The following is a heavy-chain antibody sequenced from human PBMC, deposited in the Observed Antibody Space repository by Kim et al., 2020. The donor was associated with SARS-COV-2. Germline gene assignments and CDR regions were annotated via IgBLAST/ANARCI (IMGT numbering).Heavy chain of an antibody. J-gene: IGHJ4*02. Sequence: GGSLRLSCAASGFTFSSYWMWWVRQAPGKGLEWVANINQDGSEKTYVGSVKGRFTISRDNAKNSLHLQMNSLRAEDTAVYYCAKSVSRSFDCWGQGTLVTVSS. CDR2: INQDGSEK. V-gene: IGHV3-7*01. CDR3: AKSVSRSFDC. CDR1: GFTFSSYW. D-gene: IGHD2-2*01.